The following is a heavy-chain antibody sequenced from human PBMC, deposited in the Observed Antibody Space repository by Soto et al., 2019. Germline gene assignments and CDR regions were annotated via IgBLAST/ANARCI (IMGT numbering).Heavy chain of an antibody. Sequence: GGSLRLSCAASGYTFRDYYLIWIRQAQGKGLEWISYIDTSSTKIYYADSVRGRFTISRDNGKNSLFLEMNNLRVEDTAVYFCASHYDLWTGYLSPVDYWGRGTLVTVSS. CDR3: ASHYDLWTGYLSPVDY. V-gene: IGHV3-11*01. CDR1: GYTFRDYY. D-gene: IGHD3-3*01. J-gene: IGHJ4*02. CDR2: IDTSSTKI.